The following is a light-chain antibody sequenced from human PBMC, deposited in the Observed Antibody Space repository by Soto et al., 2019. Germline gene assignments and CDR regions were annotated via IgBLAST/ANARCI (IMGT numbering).Light chain of an antibody. CDR3: QQYGRSPLMYT. CDR2: GAS. Sequence: EIVLTQSPGTLSLSPGERATLSCRASQSITSNFLAWYQQKPGQAPRLIIFGASTRAAGVPDRFSGSGCGTDFTLTITRLEPEDVAVYYCQQYGRSPLMYTFGQGTKLGV. CDR1: QSITSNF. V-gene: IGKV3-20*01. J-gene: IGKJ2*01.